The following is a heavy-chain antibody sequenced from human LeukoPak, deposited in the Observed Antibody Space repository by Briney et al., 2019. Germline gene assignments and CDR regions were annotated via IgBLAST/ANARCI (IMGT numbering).Heavy chain of an antibody. Sequence: SETLSLTCTVAGGSIRGYYWSWVRQPPGKGLEWIAYIYYSGSTNSNPSLKSRVTISLDTSKNQFSLKLSSVTAADTAVYYCAVGATHYYMDVWGKGTTVTVSS. J-gene: IGHJ6*03. CDR2: IYYSGST. CDR3: AVGATHYYMDV. D-gene: IGHD3-16*01. V-gene: IGHV4-59*08. CDR1: GGSIRGYY.